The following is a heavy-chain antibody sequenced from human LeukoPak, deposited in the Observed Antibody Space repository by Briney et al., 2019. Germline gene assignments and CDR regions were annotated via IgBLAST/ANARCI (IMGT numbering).Heavy chain of an antibody. V-gene: IGHV3-30-3*01. Sequence: PGGSLRLSCAASGFTLSYFAVHWVRQAPGKGLEWVALISYDGSNKYYADSEKGRFTISRDISKSMLFLQMNSLRAEDTAVYYCAREPSEPYYFDYWGQGTLVTVSS. D-gene: IGHD1-26*01. CDR1: GFTLSYFA. J-gene: IGHJ4*02. CDR2: ISYDGSNK. CDR3: AREPSEPYYFDY.